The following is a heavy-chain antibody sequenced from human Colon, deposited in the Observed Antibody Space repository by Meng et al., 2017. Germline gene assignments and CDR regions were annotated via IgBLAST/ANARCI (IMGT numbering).Heavy chain of an antibody. CDR2: ISHSTTNI. Sequence: VLLVASGGGLVKPGGSLRLSGGASGFSFSMHAMNWVRQAPGKGLEWVTSISHSTTNIYYADSVKGRFAISRDNVNNALYLQMNSLRAEDTAIYYCSRGSITWPFDNWGQGTLVTVSS. CDR3: SRGSITWPFDN. CDR1: GFSFSMHA. J-gene: IGHJ4*02. D-gene: IGHD3-3*02. V-gene: IGHV3-21*01.